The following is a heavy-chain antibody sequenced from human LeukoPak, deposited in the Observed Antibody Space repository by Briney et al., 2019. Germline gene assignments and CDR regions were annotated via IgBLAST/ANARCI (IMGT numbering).Heavy chain of an antibody. CDR2: ITPILGIA. Sequence: SVKVSCKASGGTFSSYAISWVRQAPGQGLEWMGRITPILGIANYAQKFQGRVTITADKSTSTAYMELSSLRSEDTAVYYCARARIAVAGSFDYWGQGTLVTVSS. D-gene: IGHD6-19*01. J-gene: IGHJ4*02. V-gene: IGHV1-69*04. CDR3: ARARIAVAGSFDY. CDR1: GGTFSSYA.